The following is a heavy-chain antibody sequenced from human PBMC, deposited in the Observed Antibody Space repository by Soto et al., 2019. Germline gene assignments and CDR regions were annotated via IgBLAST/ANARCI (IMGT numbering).Heavy chain of an antibody. Sequence: QVLLVESGGGVAQPGTSLRLSCAASESIFRGYGMHWIRQTPGNGLEWVAVIRFDGSNVHYADSVKGRFTISRDNSRHTLYLQMSCLTVEDTALYYCARDGIGAADFWGYLDYWGQGTLVTVSS. CDR3: ARDGIGAADFWGYLDY. J-gene: IGHJ4*02. CDR2: IRFDGSNV. CDR1: ESIFRGYG. D-gene: IGHD7-27*01. V-gene: IGHV3-33*01.